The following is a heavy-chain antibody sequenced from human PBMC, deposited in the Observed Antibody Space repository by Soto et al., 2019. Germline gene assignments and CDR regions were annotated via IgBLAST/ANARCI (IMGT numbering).Heavy chain of an antibody. V-gene: IGHV1-18*01. CDR2: ISAYNGNT. J-gene: IGHJ5*02. CDR1: GYTFTSYG. CDR3: ARGGGAAGTRYNWFDP. Sequence: QVQLVQSGAEVKKPGASVKVSCKASGYTFTSYGISWVRQAPGQGLEWMGWISAYNGNTNYAQKLQGRVTMTTGTSTRTADMERRRLRSDDTGGYYCARGGGAAGTRYNWFDPWGQGTLVTVSS. D-gene: IGHD6-13*01.